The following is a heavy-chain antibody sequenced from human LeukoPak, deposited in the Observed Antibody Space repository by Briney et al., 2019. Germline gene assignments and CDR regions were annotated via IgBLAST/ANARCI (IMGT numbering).Heavy chain of an antibody. CDR2: ISGSGGST. V-gene: IGHV3-23*01. D-gene: IGHD3-10*01. J-gene: IGHJ6*03. CDR3: EWFGELLGYYYYMDV. CDR1: GFTFSSYG. Sequence: GGSLRLSCAASGFTFSSYGMSWVRQAPGKGLEWVSAISGSGGSTYYADSVKGRFTISRDNSKNTLYLQMNSVRAEDTAVYYCEWFGELLGYYYYMDVWGKGTTVTISS.